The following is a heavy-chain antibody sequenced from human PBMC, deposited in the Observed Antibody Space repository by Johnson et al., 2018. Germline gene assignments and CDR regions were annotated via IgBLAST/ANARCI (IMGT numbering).Heavy chain of an antibody. CDR2: INPSGGST. D-gene: IGHD3-3*01. V-gene: IGHV1-46*01. CDR1: GYTFTSYY. Sequence: VQLVESGAEVKKPGASVKVSCKASGYTFTSYYMHWVRQAPGQGLEWMGIINPSGGSTSYAQKFQGRVTMTRDTSTSTVYMALSSLRSEDTAVYYCARGGITIFGVVIRPSYYYYGMDVWGQGTTVTVSS. CDR3: ARGGITIFGVVIRPSYYYYGMDV. J-gene: IGHJ6*02.